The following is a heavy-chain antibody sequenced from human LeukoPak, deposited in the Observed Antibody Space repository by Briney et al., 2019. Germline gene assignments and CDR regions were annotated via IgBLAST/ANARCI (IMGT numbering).Heavy chain of an antibody. J-gene: IGHJ4*02. V-gene: IGHV3-73*01. CDR1: GFTFSDSP. CDR3: TRLPTLKTFDY. CDR2: ITSKADSYAT. Sequence: GGALRLSCAASGFTFSDSPMHWVRQASGKGLEWVGRITSKADSYATAYAESVKGRFTISRDDSENTAYLQMNSLQTEDTAVYYCTRLPTLKTFDYWGQGILVTVSS. D-gene: IGHD4-17*01.